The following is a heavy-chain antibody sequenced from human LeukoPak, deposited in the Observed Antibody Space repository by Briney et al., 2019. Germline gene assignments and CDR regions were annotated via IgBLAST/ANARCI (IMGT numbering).Heavy chain of an antibody. CDR3: AKVPTDYYDSSGYYSVLGLPDY. V-gene: IGHV3-23*01. D-gene: IGHD3-22*01. CDR2: ISGSGGST. Sequence: GGSLRLSCAASGFTFSSYAMSWVRQAPGKGLEWVSAISGSGGSTYYADSVKGRFTISRDNSKNTLYLQMNSLRAEDTAVYYCAKVPTDYYDSSGYYSVLGLPDYWGQGALVTVSS. J-gene: IGHJ4*02. CDR1: GFTFSSYA.